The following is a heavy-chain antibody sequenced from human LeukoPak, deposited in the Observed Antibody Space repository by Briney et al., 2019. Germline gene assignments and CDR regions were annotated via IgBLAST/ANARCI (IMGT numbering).Heavy chain of an antibody. Sequence: PGRSLRLSCAASGLTFTNAGIHWVRLAAGKGLEWVSFISHDGTNKYYSDSVDGRFTVSRLNSQNTVHLQMTDLRPDDTATYYCASEDVDTGDFWGQGTLVTVSS. J-gene: IGHJ4*02. V-gene: IGHV3-30*01. CDR2: ISHDGTNK. CDR1: GLTFTNAG. CDR3: ASEDVDTGDF. D-gene: IGHD5-18*01.